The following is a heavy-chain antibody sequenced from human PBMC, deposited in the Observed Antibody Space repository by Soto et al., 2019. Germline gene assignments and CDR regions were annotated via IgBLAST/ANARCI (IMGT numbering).Heavy chain of an antibody. V-gene: IGHV3-30*03. D-gene: IGHD3-9*01. Sequence: GGSLRLSCAASGFTFSSYGMHWVRQAPGKGLEWVAVISYDGSNKYYADSVKGRFTISRDNSKNTLYLQMNSLRAEDTAVYYCARHYDILTGFDYWGQGTLVTVSS. J-gene: IGHJ4*02. CDR1: GFTFSSYG. CDR3: ARHYDILTGFDY. CDR2: ISYDGSNK.